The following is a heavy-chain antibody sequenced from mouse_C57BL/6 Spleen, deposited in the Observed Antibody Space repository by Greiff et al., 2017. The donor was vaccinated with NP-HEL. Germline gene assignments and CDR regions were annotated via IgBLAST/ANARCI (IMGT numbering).Heavy chain of an antibody. D-gene: IGHD2-10*02. J-gene: IGHJ4*01. CDR1: GYAFSSSW. Sequence: QVQLQQSGPELVKPGASVKISCKASGYAFSSSWMNWVKQRPGKGLEWIGRIYPGDGDTNYNGKFKGKATLTADKSSSTAYMQLSSLTSEDSAVYFCAREGYGSHYYAMDYWGQGTSVTVSS. CDR3: AREGYGSHYYAMDY. V-gene: IGHV1-82*01. CDR2: IYPGDGDT.